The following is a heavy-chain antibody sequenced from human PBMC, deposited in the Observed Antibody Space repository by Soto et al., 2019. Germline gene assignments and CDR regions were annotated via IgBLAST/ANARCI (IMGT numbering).Heavy chain of an antibody. V-gene: IGHV1-69*01. CDR1: GGTFSSYA. D-gene: IGHD2-8*01. CDR3: AKYCSSDVCFDY. J-gene: IGHJ4*02. CDR2: IIPVFGTA. Sequence: QVQLVQSGAEVQKPGSSVKVSCKASGGTFSSYAISWVRQAPGQGLEWMGGIIPVFGTANYAQKFQGRVAVTADESTSTAYMELSSLRSEDTAVYFCAKYCSSDVCFDYWGQGTLVTVSS.